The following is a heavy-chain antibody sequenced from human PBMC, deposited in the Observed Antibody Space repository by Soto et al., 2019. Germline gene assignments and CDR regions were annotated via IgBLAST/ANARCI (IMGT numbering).Heavy chain of an antibody. CDR3: ARGRPVGATRSSDAFDI. V-gene: IGHV1-46*01. D-gene: IGHD1-26*01. CDR2: INPSGGST. J-gene: IGHJ3*02. CDR1: GYTFTSYY. Sequence: GASVKVSCKASGYTFTSYYMHWVRQAPGQGLEWMGIINPSGGSTSYAQKFQGRVTMTRDTSTSTVYMELSSLRSEDTAVYYCARGRPVGATRSSDAFDIWGQGXMVTV.